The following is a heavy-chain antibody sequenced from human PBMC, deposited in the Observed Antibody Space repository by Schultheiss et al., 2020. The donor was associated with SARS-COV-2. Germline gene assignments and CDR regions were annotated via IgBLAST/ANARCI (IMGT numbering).Heavy chain of an antibody. V-gene: IGHV3-23*01. CDR1: GFTFSSYA. CDR2: ISGSGGST. J-gene: IGHJ4*02. Sequence: AGSLRLSCAASGFTFSSYAMSWVRQAPGKGLEWVSAISGSGGSTYYADSVKGRFTISRDNSKNTLYLQMNSLRAEDTAVYYCAKETYYDYVWGSYQDYWGQGTLVTVSS. D-gene: IGHD3-16*02. CDR3: AKETYYDYVWGSYQDY.